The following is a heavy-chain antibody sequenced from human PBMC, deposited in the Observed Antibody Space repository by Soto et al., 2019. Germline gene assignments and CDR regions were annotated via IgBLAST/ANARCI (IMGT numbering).Heavy chain of an antibody. V-gene: IGHV3-30*18. Sequence: GGSLRLSCAASGFTFSSYGMHWVRQAPGKGLEWVAVISYDGSNKYYADSVKGRFTISRDNSKNTLYLQMNSLRAEDTAVYYCAKGPGWLGFDYWGQGTLVTVSS. J-gene: IGHJ4*02. CDR2: ISYDGSNK. D-gene: IGHD6-19*01. CDR1: GFTFSSYG. CDR3: AKGPGWLGFDY.